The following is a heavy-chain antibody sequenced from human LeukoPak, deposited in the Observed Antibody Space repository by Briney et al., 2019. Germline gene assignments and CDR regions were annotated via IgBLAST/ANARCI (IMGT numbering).Heavy chain of an antibody. CDR3: ARADLWFGVDY. Sequence: SETLSLTCTVSGGSISSSSYYWGWIHQPPGKGLEWIGRIYYSGSTYYNPSLKSRVTISVDTSKNQFSLKLSSVTAADTAVYYCARADLWFGVDYWGQGTLVTVSS. D-gene: IGHD3-10*01. J-gene: IGHJ4*02. CDR2: IYYSGST. V-gene: IGHV4-39*07. CDR1: GGSISSSSYY.